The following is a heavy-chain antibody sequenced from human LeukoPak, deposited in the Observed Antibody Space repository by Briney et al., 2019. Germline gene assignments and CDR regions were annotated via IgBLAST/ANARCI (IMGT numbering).Heavy chain of an antibody. V-gene: IGHV1-69*04. J-gene: IGHJ4*02. CDR1: GGTFSSYA. CDR2: IIPILGIA. D-gene: IGHD3-10*01. Sequence: SVKVSCKASGGTFSSYAISWLRQAPGQGLEWMGRIIPILGIANYAQKFQGRVTITADKSTSTAYMELSSLRSEDTAVYYCARAPTGPGTPLDYWGQGTLVTVSS. CDR3: ARAPTGPGTPLDY.